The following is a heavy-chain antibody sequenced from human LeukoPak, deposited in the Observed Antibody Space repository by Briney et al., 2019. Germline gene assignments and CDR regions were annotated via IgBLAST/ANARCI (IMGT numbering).Heavy chain of an antibody. Sequence: GGSLRLSCAASGFTFSSYAMSWVRQAPGKGLEWVPAISGSGGSTYYADSVKGRFTISRDNSKNTLYLQMNSLRAEDTAVYYCAKYRGGIVGASYYYYYYYMDVWGKGTTVTVSS. D-gene: IGHD1-26*01. J-gene: IGHJ6*03. V-gene: IGHV3-23*01. CDR3: AKYRGGIVGASYYYYYYYMDV. CDR2: ISGSGGST. CDR1: GFTFSSYA.